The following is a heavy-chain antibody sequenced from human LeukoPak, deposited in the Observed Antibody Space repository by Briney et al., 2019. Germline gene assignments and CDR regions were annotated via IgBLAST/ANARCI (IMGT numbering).Heavy chain of an antibody. CDR1: GFTFSSHS. CDR2: IYSSGST. V-gene: IGHV3-53*01. D-gene: IGHD6-13*01. CDR3: ARRTGAAPGEFFLH. Sequence: GGSLRLSCAGSGFTFSSHSMNWVRQAPGKGLEWVSAIYSSGSTYYADSVRGRFTIARDTSKNMVYLQMNSLTAEDTAIYYCARRTGAAPGEFFLHWGQGTLVTVSS. J-gene: IGHJ1*01.